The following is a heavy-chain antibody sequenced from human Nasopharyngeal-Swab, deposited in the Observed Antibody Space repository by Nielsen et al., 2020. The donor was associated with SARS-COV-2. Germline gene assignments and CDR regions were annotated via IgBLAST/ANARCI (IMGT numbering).Heavy chain of an antibody. CDR2: IYYSGST. Sequence: GSLRLSCTVSGGSISSSSYYWGWIRQPPGKGLEWIGSIYYSGSTYYNPSLKSRVTISVDTSKNQFSLKLSSVTAADTAVYYCARALGPYYDSSDWGQGTLVTVSS. V-gene: IGHV4-39*01. CDR1: GGSISSSSYY. J-gene: IGHJ4*02. D-gene: IGHD3-22*01. CDR3: ARALGPYYDSSD.